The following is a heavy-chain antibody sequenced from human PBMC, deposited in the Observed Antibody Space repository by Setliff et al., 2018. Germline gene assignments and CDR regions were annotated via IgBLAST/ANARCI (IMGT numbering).Heavy chain of an antibody. V-gene: IGHV1-8*02. Sequence: ASVKVSCKASGYTFTSYDINWVRQATGQGLEWMGWMNPNSGNTGYAQKFQGRVTMTRNTSISTAYMELSSLRSEDTAVYYCARDVPFWSGYYTGYYYYYGKDVWGQGTTVTVSS. CDR1: GYTFTSYD. J-gene: IGHJ6*02. CDR3: ARDVPFWSGYYTGYYYYYGKDV. CDR2: MNPNSGNT. D-gene: IGHD3-3*01.